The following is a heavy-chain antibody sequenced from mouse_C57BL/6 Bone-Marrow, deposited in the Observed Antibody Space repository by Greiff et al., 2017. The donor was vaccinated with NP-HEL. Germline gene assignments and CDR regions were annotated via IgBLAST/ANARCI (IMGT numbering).Heavy chain of an antibody. CDR3: ERDYYYGSSGYFDV. J-gene: IGHJ1*03. V-gene: IGHV5-4*01. D-gene: IGHD1-1*01. Sequence: EVQRVESGGGLVKPGGSLKLSCAASGFTFSSYAMSWVRQTPEKRLEWVATISDGGSYTYYPDNVKGRFTISRENAKNNLYLQMRHLKSEDTAMYYCERDYYYGSSGYFDVWGTGTTVTVSS. CDR1: GFTFSSYA. CDR2: ISDGGSYT.